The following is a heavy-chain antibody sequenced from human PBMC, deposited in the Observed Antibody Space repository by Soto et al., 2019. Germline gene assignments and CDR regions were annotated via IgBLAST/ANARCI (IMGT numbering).Heavy chain of an antibody. J-gene: IGHJ5*02. D-gene: IGHD3-22*01. CDR1: GGTFSSYT. CDR3: ARGLNSKGNWFDP. Sequence: ASVKVSCKASGGTFSSYTISWVRQAPGQGLEWMGRIIPILGIANYAQKFQGRVTITADKSTSTAYMELSSLRSEDTAVYYCARGLNSKGNWFDPWGQGTLVTVSS. CDR2: IIPILGIA. V-gene: IGHV1-69*02.